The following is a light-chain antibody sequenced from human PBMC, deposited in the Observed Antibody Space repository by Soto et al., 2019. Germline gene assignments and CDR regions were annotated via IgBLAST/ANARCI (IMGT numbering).Light chain of an antibody. Sequence: VLTQSAGNLCLSRGERATLXCSASERVHSPERGWHQQKPGQGPRLLXXGTSSRATGSQERFSGSGSGKDFTLTLSRLEPEDFAVYYCQQRSNWPPITFGQGTRLEIK. CDR3: QQRSNWPPIT. J-gene: IGKJ5*01. V-gene: IGKV3D-20*02. CDR2: GTS. CDR1: ERVHSPE.